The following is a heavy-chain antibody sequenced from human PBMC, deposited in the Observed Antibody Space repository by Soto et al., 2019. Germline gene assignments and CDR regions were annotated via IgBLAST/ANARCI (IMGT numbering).Heavy chain of an antibody. D-gene: IGHD2-15*01. CDR3: ARGDREDILVVVGARPGEYGIDI. Sequence: QVQLVESGGGVVQPGGSLRLSCAASGFTFRNYAMHWVRQAPGKGLECLAVIAYDGSNAFYRDSVKGRFTISRDHSKNTLYLHRNSLTSEDTGVYCCARGDREDILVVVGARPGEYGIDIWGQGTTVTVSS. V-gene: IGHV3-30-3*01. CDR1: GFTFRNYA. J-gene: IGHJ6*02. CDR2: IAYDGSNA.